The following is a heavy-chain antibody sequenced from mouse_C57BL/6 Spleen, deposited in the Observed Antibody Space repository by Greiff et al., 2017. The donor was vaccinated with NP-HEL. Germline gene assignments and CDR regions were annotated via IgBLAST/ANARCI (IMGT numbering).Heavy chain of an antibody. D-gene: IGHD1-1*01. Sequence: VQLQQSVAELVRPGASVKLSCTASGFNIKNTYMHWVKQRPEQGLEWIGRIDPANGNTKYAPKFQGKTTITADTSSNTAYLQLSSLTSEDTAIYYCASHYYGSRTGFAYWGQGTLVTVSA. CDR3: ASHYYGSRTGFAY. J-gene: IGHJ3*01. CDR1: GFNIKNTY. V-gene: IGHV14-3*01. CDR2: IDPANGNT.